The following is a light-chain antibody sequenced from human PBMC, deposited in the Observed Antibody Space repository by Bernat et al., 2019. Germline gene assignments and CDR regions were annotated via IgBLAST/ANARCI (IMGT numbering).Light chain of an antibody. V-gene: IGKV3-15*01. Sequence: IVMTQSPATLSLSPGERATLSCRASQRFLYNLAWYQPKPGRAPRLLIFDTSTRATGVPARFSGSRSGAEFTLTISSLQSEDFAVYYCHQYNNWPQTFGQGTKVEI. CDR1: QRFLYN. CDR3: HQYNNWPQT. J-gene: IGKJ1*01. CDR2: DTS.